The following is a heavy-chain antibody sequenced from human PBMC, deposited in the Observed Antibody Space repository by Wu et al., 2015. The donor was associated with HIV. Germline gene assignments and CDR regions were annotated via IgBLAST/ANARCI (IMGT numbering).Heavy chain of an antibody. J-gene: IGHJ6*03. Sequence: QVQLVQSGAEVKKPGASVKVSCKASGYTFTSYGISWVRQAPGQGLEWMGWISAYNGNTNYAQKLQGRVTMTTDTSTSTAYMELRSLRSDDTAVYYCARAPYCSSTSCYMNYYYYYMDVWGKGTTVTVSS. CDR3: ARAPYCSSTSCYMNYYYYYMDV. V-gene: IGHV1-18*01. D-gene: IGHD2-2*02. CDR2: ISAYNGNT. CDR1: GYTFTSYG.